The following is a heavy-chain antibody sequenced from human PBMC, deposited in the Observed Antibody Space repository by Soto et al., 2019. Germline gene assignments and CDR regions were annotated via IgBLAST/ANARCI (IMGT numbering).Heavy chain of an antibody. CDR2: INHSGST. CDR1: GGSFSGYY. D-gene: IGHD2-15*01. Sequence: SETLSLTCAVYGGSFSGYYWSWIRQPPGKGLEWIGEINHSGSTNYNPSLKSRVTISVDTSKNQFSLKLSSVTAADTAVYYCARVVVAALVWFDPWGQGTLVTVSS. J-gene: IGHJ5*02. CDR3: ARVVVAALVWFDP. V-gene: IGHV4-34*01.